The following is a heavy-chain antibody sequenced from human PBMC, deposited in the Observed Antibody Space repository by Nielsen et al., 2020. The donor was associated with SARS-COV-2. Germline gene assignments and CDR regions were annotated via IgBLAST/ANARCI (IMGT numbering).Heavy chain of an antibody. J-gene: IGHJ3*02. D-gene: IGHD2-2*01. Sequence: RQAPGKGLEWIGEINHSGSTNYNPSLKSRVTISVDTSKNQFSLKLSSVTAVDTAVYYCARHVPPTCSSTSCQAGAFDIWGQGTMVTVSS. CDR2: INHSGST. V-gene: IGHV4-34*01. CDR3: ARHVPPTCSSTSCQAGAFDI.